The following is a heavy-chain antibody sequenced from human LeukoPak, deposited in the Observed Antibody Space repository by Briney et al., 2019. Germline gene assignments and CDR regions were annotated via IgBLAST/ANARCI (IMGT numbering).Heavy chain of an antibody. V-gene: IGHV3-21*04. CDR3: ARAGRETSGYNFFDY. D-gene: IGHD3-22*01. Sequence: GGSLRLSCAASGFTLSYYTMNWVRQAPGKGLEWVSSISTSSSFIHYADSVKGRFTISRDNSKNTLYLQMNSLRAEDTAVYYCARAGRETSGYNFFDYWGQGTLVTVSS. CDR1: GFTLSYYT. J-gene: IGHJ4*02. CDR2: ISTSSSFI.